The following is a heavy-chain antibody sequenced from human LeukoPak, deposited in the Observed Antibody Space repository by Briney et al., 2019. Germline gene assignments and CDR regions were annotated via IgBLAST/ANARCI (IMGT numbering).Heavy chain of an antibody. J-gene: IGHJ3*02. CDR2: IYYSGST. V-gene: IGHV4-59*12. CDR3: ARLDAGDAFDI. Sequence: SETLSLTCTVSGGSISSYYWSWIRQPPGKGLEWIGYIYYSGSTKYNPSLRSRVTISVDRSKNQFSLKLSSVTAAVTAVYYCARLDAGDAFDIWGQGTMVTVSS. CDR1: GGSISSYY. D-gene: IGHD6-13*01.